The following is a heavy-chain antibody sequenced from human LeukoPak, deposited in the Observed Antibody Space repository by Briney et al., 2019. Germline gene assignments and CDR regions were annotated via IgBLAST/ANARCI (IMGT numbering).Heavy chain of an antibody. CDR2: ISSSSSYI. J-gene: IGHJ4*02. D-gene: IGHD6-13*01. V-gene: IGHV3-21*01. CDR1: GFTFSSYS. Sequence: PGGSLRLSCAASGFTFSSYSMNWVRQAPGKGLEWVSSISSSSSYIYYADSVKGRFTISRDNAKNSLYLQMNSLRAEDTAVYYCARVAAAGSLSFDYWGQGTLVTVSS. CDR3: ARVAAAGSLSFDY.